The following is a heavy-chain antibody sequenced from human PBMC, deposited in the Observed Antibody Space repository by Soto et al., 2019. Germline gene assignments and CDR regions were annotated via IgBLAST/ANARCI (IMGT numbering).Heavy chain of an antibody. V-gene: IGHV4-4*02. CDR1: GDSITNNKW. D-gene: IGHD2-15*01. CDR3: AREVFSDGSSNWFDP. J-gene: IGHJ5*02. CDR2: MHHSGSI. Sequence: SETLSLTCSVSGDSITNNKWWSWVRQPPGKGLEWIGEMHHSGSIHYNASLKSRATISVDKSRNQLFLQLTSVTAADTAVYYCAREVFSDGSSNWFDPWGQGTLVTVSS.